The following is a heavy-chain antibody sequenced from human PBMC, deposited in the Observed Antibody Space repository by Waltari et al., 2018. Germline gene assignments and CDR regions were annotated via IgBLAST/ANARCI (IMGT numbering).Heavy chain of an antibody. D-gene: IGHD3-9*01. CDR1: GFSFSSEA. CDR3: AKEGQLGYFVE. V-gene: IGHV3-23*01. CDR2: FARSGAMV. J-gene: IGHJ4*02. Sequence: EVQLLQSGGGLIQPGGSLRLSCATSGFSFSSEAMNWVRQAPGKGLEWVSVFARSGAMVYADSVKGRFTISRDISTSTLYLQMNNLRAEDTAIYYCAKEGQLGYFVEWGQGTLVTVSS.